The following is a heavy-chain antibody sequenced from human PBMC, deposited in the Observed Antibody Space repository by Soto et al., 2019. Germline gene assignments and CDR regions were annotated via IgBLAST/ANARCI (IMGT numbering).Heavy chain of an antibody. CDR3: ARVSYDSSGFYGMDV. Sequence: PGGSLRLSCAASGFTFSDYYMSWIRQAPGKGLEWVSYISSSSSYTNYADSVKGRFTISRDNAKNSLYLQMNSLRAEDTAVYYCARVSYDSSGFYGMDVWGQGTTVTVS. CDR1: GFTFSDYY. CDR2: ISSSSSYT. D-gene: IGHD3-22*01. J-gene: IGHJ6*02. V-gene: IGHV3-11*06.